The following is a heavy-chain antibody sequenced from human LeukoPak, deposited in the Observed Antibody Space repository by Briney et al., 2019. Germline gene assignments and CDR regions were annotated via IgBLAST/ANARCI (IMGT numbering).Heavy chain of an antibody. Sequence: GESLKISCKGSGYRFTDYWIGWVRQMPGKGLEWMGIIYPGDSDTRYSPSFQGQVTISADKSINPAHLQWSSLKASDTAMYCCARGAAGTTPDYYYFGLDVWGQGTTVRVSS. J-gene: IGHJ6*02. CDR2: IYPGDSDT. CDR1: GYRFTDYW. D-gene: IGHD1-7*01. V-gene: IGHV5-51*01. CDR3: ARGAAGTTPDYYYFGLDV.